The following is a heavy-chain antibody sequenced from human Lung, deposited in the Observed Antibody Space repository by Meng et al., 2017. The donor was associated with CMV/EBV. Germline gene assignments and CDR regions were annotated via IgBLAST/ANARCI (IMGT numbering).Heavy chain of an antibody. J-gene: IGHJ5*02. CDR3: VRGSGREWFDP. V-gene: IGHV3-7*04. D-gene: IGHD2-15*01. CDR2: INQDGSEK. CDR1: GFTFSNYW. Sequence: ESXKISCAASGFTFSNYWMSWVRQAPGKGLEWVASINQDGSEKHYMDSVKGRFTISRDNAKNALYLEMNSLRAEDTALYFCVRGSGREWFDPWGQGTLV.